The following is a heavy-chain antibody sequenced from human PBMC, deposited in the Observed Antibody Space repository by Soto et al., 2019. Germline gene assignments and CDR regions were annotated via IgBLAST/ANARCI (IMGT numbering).Heavy chain of an antibody. D-gene: IGHD4-17*01. CDR2: IWYDGTNK. J-gene: IGHJ2*01. V-gene: IGHV3-33*01. CDR1: GFTFSSYG. CDR3: ARGPMTTVTTWGDWYFDL. Sequence: QVQLVESGGGVVQPGRSLRLSCATSGFTFSSYGMHWVRQGRGKGLEWVAVIWYDGTNKYYADSVNGRFTISRDDSKNTLYLQMNSLRAEHTAVYYCARGPMTTVTTWGDWYFDLWGRGTLVTVSS.